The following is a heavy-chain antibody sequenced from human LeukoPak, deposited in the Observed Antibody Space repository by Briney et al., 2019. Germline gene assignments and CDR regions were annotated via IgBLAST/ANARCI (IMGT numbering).Heavy chain of an antibody. CDR3: AKTSGATAGLDY. CDR2: ISGSGGST. D-gene: IGHD1-26*01. V-gene: IGHV3-23*01. J-gene: IGHJ4*02. CDR1: GFTFSSYA. Sequence: GGSLRLSCVASGFTFSSYAMSWVRQAPGKGLGRVSAISGSGGSTYYADSVKGRFTISRDNSKNTLYLQMNSLRAEDTAVYYCAKTSGATAGLDYWGQGTLVTVSS.